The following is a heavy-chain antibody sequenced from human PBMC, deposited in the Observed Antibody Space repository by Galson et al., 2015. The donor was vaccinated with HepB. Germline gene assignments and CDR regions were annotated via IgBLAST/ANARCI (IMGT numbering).Heavy chain of an antibody. Sequence: QSGAEVKKPGESLKISCKGSGYSFTNYWIGWVRQMSGKGLEWMGIMYPGDSETTYSPSFQGQVTISADKSISTAYLQWSSLKASDTAIYYCARSVFPRYSSSWSGHDAFGIWGQGTMVTVSS. CDR3: ARSVFPRYSSSWSGHDAFGI. CDR2: MYPGDSET. D-gene: IGHD6-13*01. CDR1: GYSFTNYW. V-gene: IGHV5-51*01. J-gene: IGHJ3*02.